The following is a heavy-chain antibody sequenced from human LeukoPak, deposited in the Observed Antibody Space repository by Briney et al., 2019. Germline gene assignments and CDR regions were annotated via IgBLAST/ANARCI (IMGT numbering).Heavy chain of an antibody. J-gene: IGHJ4*02. Sequence: NPGGSLRLSCAVSGFTFSTFAMNWVRQAPGKGLEWVSFISNTGVRTHYADSVKGRFAISRDNAKNSLYLQMNSLKPEDTAVYYCTRDSPNEVMLWWSIDYWGQGTLVTVSS. CDR1: GFTFSTFA. CDR2: ISNTGVRT. CDR3: TRDSPNEVMLWWSIDY. V-gene: IGHV3-21*01. D-gene: IGHD2-21*01.